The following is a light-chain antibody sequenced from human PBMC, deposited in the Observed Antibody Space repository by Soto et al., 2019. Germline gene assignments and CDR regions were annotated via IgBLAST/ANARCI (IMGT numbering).Light chain of an antibody. V-gene: IGKV3-11*01. CDR1: QSVNRQ. CDR3: QQRNSWPPTFT. J-gene: IGKJ5*01. Sequence: EIVMTQSPACLSLTACERFTLCGRASQSVNRQVLWYQHRPGQAPRLLIYDTSIRATGIPARFSGSGSGTDFTLTISSLEPEDFAVYYCQQRNSWPPTFTFGQGTRLEIK. CDR2: DTS.